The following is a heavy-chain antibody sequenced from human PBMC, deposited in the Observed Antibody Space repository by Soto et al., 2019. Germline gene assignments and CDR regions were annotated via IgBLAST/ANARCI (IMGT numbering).Heavy chain of an antibody. V-gene: IGHV4-30-4*01. CDR1: GGSISSGDYY. CDR2: IYYSGST. J-gene: IGHJ5*02. Sequence: SETLSLTCTVSGGSISSGDYYWSWIRQPPGKGLEWIGYIYYSGSTYYNPSLKSRVTISVDTSKNQFSLKLSSVTAADTAVYYCARVVVITNWFDPWGQGTLVTVSS. CDR3: ARVVVITNWFDP. D-gene: IGHD3-22*01.